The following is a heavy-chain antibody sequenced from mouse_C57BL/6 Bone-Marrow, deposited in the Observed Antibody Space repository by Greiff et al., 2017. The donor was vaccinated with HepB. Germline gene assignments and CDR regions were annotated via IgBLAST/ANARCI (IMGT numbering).Heavy chain of an antibody. CDR3: TTAAYGYEDY. Sequence: VHVKQSGAELVRPGASVKLSCTASGFNIKDDYMHWVKQRPEQGLEWIGWIDPENGDTEYASKFQGKATITADTSSNTAYLQLSSLTSEDTAVYYCTTAAYGYEDYWGQGTSVTVSS. D-gene: IGHD2-2*01. CDR1: GFNIKDDY. J-gene: IGHJ4*01. CDR2: IDPENGDT. V-gene: IGHV14-4*01.